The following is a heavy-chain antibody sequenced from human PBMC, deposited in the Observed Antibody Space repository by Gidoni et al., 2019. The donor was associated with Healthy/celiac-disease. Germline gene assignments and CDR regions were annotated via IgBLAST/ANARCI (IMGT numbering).Heavy chain of an antibody. CDR1: GFSLSNARMG. J-gene: IGHJ6*02. Sequence: QVTVKESGPVLVKPTETLTLTCTASGFSLSNARMGVSWIRQPPGKALEWLAHIFSNDEKSYSTSLKSRLTISKDTSKSQVVLTMTNMDPVDTATYYCARIEAADYYYGMDVWGQGTTVTVSS. D-gene: IGHD6-13*01. CDR2: IFSNDEK. CDR3: ARIEAADYYYGMDV. V-gene: IGHV2-26*01.